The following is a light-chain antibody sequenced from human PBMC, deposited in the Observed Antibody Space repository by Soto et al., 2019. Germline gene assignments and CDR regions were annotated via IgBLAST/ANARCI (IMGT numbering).Light chain of an antibody. Sequence: IVLTQSPATLSLSPGERATLSCRASQSVSSYLACYQQKPGQAHRLLIYDASNRATGIPARFSGSVSGTDFTLTISSREPEDVAVYYCQQRRNWPPYTFGQGTKLEIQ. CDR3: QQRRNWPPYT. V-gene: IGKV3-11*01. CDR2: DAS. J-gene: IGKJ2*01. CDR1: QSVSSY.